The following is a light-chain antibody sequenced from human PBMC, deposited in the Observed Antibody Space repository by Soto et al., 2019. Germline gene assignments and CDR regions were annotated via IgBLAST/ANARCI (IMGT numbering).Light chain of an antibody. Sequence: DIVMTQPPASLAVSLGERAPINCKSSQSVLSNSKNYLAWYQQKPGQPPKVLMYWASTREFGVPDRFSGSGSGTDFTLTITNVQAEDVAVYYCQQFYSTPLIFGGGTKVEIK. CDR1: QSVLSNSKNY. CDR3: QQFYSTPLI. CDR2: WAS. V-gene: IGKV4-1*01. J-gene: IGKJ4*01.